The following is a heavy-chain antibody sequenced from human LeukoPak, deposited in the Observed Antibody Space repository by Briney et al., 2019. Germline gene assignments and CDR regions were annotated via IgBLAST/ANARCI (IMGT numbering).Heavy chain of an antibody. CDR2: INPNSGGT. D-gene: IGHD6-13*01. J-gene: IGHJ3*02. Sequence: ASVKVSCKASGYTFTGYYMHWVRQAPGQGLEWMGRINPNSGGTNYAQKFQGRVTMTRDTSISTAYMELSRPRSDDTAVYYCARDPDSIAAAGNAFDIWGQGTMVTVSS. V-gene: IGHV1-2*06. CDR3: ARDPDSIAAAGNAFDI. CDR1: GYTFTGYY.